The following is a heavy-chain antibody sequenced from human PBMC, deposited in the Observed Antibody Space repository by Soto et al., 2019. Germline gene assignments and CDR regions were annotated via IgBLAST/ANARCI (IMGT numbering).Heavy chain of an antibody. V-gene: IGHV1-2*02. Sequence: ASVKVSYKASGYTFTGYYMHWVRQAPGQGLEWMGWINPNSGGTNYAQKFQGRVTMTRDTSISTAYMELSRLRSDDTAVYYCARDDSSGYWPFDYWGQGTLVTVSS. CDR1: GYTFTGYY. D-gene: IGHD3-22*01. CDR2: INPNSGGT. CDR3: ARDDSSGYWPFDY. J-gene: IGHJ4*02.